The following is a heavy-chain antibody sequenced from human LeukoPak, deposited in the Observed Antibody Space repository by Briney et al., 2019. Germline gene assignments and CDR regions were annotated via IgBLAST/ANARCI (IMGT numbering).Heavy chain of an antibody. CDR1: DYTFTSYG. V-gene: IGHV1-18*01. Sequence: GASVKVSCKASDYTFTSYGITWVRQAPGQGLEWMGWISGYNANTSYAQKLQGRVTMTTDTSTNTAYMELRSLRSDDTAVYYCARDVVAATTSPRFDPWGQGTLVTVSS. J-gene: IGHJ5*02. CDR3: ARDVVAATTSPRFDP. CDR2: ISGYNANT. D-gene: IGHD2-2*01.